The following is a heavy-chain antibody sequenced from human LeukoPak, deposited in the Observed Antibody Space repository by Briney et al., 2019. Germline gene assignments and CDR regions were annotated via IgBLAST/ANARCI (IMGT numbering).Heavy chain of an antibody. Sequence: SETLSLTCTVSGGSISSYYWSWIRQPAGKGLEWIGRIYTSGSTNYNPSLKSRVTISVDTSKNQFSLKLSSVTAADTAVYYCARTRDILTGYPMYYYYYGMDVWGQGTTVTVSS. J-gene: IGHJ6*02. V-gene: IGHV4-4*07. CDR1: GGSISSYY. CDR2: IYTSGST. CDR3: ARTRDILTGYPMYYYYYGMDV. D-gene: IGHD3-9*01.